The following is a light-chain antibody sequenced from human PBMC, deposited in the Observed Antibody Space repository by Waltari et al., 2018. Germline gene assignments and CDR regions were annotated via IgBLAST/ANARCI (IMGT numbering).Light chain of an antibody. CDR2: GAS. V-gene: IGKV3-15*01. CDR3: QQSYITPVT. CDR1: QSVGTN. Sequence: DIVMTQSPATLSVSPGERATLSCRASQSVGTNLAWYQQRPGQAPRLLLYGASSRATGIPARFSGSGSVTDFTLTINSLQPEDFATYYCQQSYITPVTFGQGTKVEI. J-gene: IGKJ1*01.